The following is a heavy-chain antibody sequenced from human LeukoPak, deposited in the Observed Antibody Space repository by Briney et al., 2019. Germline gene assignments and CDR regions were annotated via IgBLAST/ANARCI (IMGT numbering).Heavy chain of an antibody. CDR2: IYHSGST. V-gene: IGHV4-4*02. CDR3: ARAPRYCSSTSCYANGFF. D-gene: IGHD2-2*01. J-gene: IGHJ3*01. CDR1: GGSISSSNW. Sequence: PSETLSLTCAVSGGSISSSNWWSWVRQPPGKGLEWIGEIYHSGSTNYNPSLKSRVTISVDKSKNQFSLKLSSVTAADTAVYYCARAPRYCSSTSCYANGFFWGQGTMVTVSS.